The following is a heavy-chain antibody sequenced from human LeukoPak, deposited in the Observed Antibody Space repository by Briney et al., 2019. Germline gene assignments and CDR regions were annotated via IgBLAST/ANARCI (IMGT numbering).Heavy chain of an antibody. V-gene: IGHV3-23*01. D-gene: IGHD3-22*01. CDR1: GFTFSSYG. Sequence: GGSLRLSCAASGFTFSSYGMSWVRQAPGKGLEWVSGISGSGDNTYYADSVKGRFTISRDNSKNTLYVQVNSLGTEDTAAYYCAKGSYYDSSGSFYLDYWGQGTLVTVSS. J-gene: IGHJ4*02. CDR2: ISGSGDNT. CDR3: AKGSYYDSSGSFYLDY.